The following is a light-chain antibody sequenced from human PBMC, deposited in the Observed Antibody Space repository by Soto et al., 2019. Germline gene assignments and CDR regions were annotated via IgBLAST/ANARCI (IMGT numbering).Light chain of an antibody. CDR2: DVS. V-gene: IGLV2-14*01. CDR1: SSDIGGYNY. CDR3: SSYTTSSTPRVV. Sequence: QSALTQPASVSGSPGQSITISCTGASSDIGGYNYISWYQQHPGKAPKLMIYDVSNRPSGASNRFSGSKAGNTASLTISGPQAEEEAGYYCSSYTTSSTPRVVFGGGTKLTVL. J-gene: IGLJ2*01.